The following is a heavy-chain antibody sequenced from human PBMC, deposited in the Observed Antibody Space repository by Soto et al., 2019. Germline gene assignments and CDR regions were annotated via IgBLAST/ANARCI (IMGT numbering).Heavy chain of an antibody. CDR3: ARMTRQLAAAGYYYYYGMDV. CDR1: GYTFTGYY. CDR2: INPNSGGT. Sequence: ASVKVSCKASGYTFTGYYMHWVRQAPGQGLEWMGWINPNSGGTNYAQKFQGWVTMTRDTSISTAYMELSRLRSDDPAVYYGARMTRQLAAAGYYYYYGMDVWGQGTTVTVSS. J-gene: IGHJ6*02. D-gene: IGHD6-13*01. V-gene: IGHV1-2*04.